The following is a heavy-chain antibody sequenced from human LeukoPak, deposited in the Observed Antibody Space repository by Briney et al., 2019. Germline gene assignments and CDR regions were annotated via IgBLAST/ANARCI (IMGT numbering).Heavy chain of an antibody. V-gene: IGHV4-59*08. CDR3: ARLAGERWLQLASAFDI. CDR2: IYYSGST. J-gene: IGHJ3*02. Sequence: SQTLSLTCTVSGGSISSYYWSWIRQPPGKGLEWIGYIYYSGSTNYNPSLKSRVTISVDTSKNQFSLKLSSVTAADTAVYYCARLAGERWLQLASAFDIWGQGTMVTVSS. D-gene: IGHD5-24*01. CDR1: GGSISSYY.